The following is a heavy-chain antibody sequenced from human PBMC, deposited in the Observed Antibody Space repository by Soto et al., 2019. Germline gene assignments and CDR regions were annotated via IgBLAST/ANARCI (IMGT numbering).Heavy chain of an antibody. Sequence: SATRSLTCSVSGGSISGSYWSWIRQSPGKGLEWLGYVYYTGSTNYSPSLRSRVSISVDTSKNEFSLRLSSVTAADTAVYFCARSVAVPGAHIDYWGQGTQVTVSS. CDR3: ARSVAVPGAHIDY. CDR1: GGSISGSY. V-gene: IGHV4-59*01. D-gene: IGHD6-19*01. CDR2: VYYTGST. J-gene: IGHJ4*02.